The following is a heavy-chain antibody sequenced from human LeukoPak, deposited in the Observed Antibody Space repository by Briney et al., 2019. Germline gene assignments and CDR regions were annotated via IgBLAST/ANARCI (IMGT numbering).Heavy chain of an antibody. CDR3: ARGYGDNPGAFDI. D-gene: IGHD4-23*01. CDR1: GGSISSYY. CDR2: IYYSGST. V-gene: IGHV4-59*12. Sequence: TSETLSLTCTVSGGSISSYYWSWIRQPPGKGLEWIGYIYYSGSTNYNPSLKSRVTISVDTSKNQFSLKLSSVTAADTAVYFCARGYGDNPGAFDIWGQGTLVTVSS. J-gene: IGHJ3*02.